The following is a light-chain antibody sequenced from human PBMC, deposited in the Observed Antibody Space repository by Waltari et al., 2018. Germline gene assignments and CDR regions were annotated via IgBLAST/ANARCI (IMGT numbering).Light chain of an antibody. CDR2: EVN. CDR1: SSDVGDYNL. Sequence: QSALTQPASVSGSPGQSITISCTGTSSDVGDYNLVSWYQQHADQVPKLIIYEVNKRPSGFSTRCSGSRSGNTASLTISGLQAEDEATYFCCSYAGTTSWLFGGGTKVTVL. CDR3: CSYAGTTSWL. J-gene: IGLJ3*02. V-gene: IGLV2-23*02.